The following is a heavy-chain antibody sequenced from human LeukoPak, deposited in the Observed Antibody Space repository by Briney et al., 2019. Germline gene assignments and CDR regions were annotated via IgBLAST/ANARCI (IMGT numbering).Heavy chain of an antibody. D-gene: IGHD2-15*01. Sequence: GGSLRLSCAASGFTFSSYAMSWVRQAPGKGLEWVSANSGTGGSTYYADSVKGRFTISRDNSKNTLYLQMNSLRAEDTAVYYCARDRVVVVVAATSYYYYYGMDVWGQGTTVTVSS. CDR2: NSGTGGST. CDR1: GFTFSSYA. CDR3: ARDRVVVVVAATSYYYYYGMDV. J-gene: IGHJ6*02. V-gene: IGHV3-23*01.